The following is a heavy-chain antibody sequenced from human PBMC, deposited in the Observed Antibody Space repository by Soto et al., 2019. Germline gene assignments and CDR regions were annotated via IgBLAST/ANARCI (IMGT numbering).Heavy chain of an antibody. CDR2: ISYDGSNK. CDR1: GFTFSSYA. CDR3: AGVGRGSGSYHDYYYYYYGMDV. Sequence: GGSLRLSCAASGFTFSSYAMHWVRQAPGKGLEWVAVISYDGSNKYYADSVKGRFTISRDNSKNTLYLQMNSLRAEDTAVYYCAGVGRGSGSYHDYYYYYYGMDVWGQGTTVTVSS. D-gene: IGHD3-10*01. J-gene: IGHJ6*02. V-gene: IGHV3-30-3*01.